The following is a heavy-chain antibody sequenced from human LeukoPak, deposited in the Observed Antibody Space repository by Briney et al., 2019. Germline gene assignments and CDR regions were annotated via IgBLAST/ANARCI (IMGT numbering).Heavy chain of an antibody. Sequence: PGGSLRLSCAASGFTFSSYAMSWVRQAPGKGLEWVSTISGSGGSTYYADSVKGRFTISRDNSKNTLYLQMNSLRAEDTAVYYCAKDSRKDTQFDPWGQGTLVTVSS. J-gene: IGHJ5*02. D-gene: IGHD5-18*01. CDR1: GFTFSSYA. V-gene: IGHV3-23*01. CDR3: AKDSRKDTQFDP. CDR2: ISGSGGST.